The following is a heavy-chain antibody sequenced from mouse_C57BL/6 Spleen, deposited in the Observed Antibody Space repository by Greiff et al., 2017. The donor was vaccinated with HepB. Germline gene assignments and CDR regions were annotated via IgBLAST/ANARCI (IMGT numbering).Heavy chain of an antibody. D-gene: IGHD1-1*01. J-gene: IGHJ2*01. CDR3: TYSYGSTLDY. V-gene: IGHV1-15*01. CDR2: IDPETGGT. Sequence: QVQLQQSGAELVRPGASVTLSCKASGYTFTDYEMHWVKQTPVHGLEWIGAIDPETGGTAYNQKFKGKAILTADKSSSTAYMELRSLTSEDSAVCYCTYSYGSTLDYWGQGTTLTVSS. CDR1: GYTFTDYE.